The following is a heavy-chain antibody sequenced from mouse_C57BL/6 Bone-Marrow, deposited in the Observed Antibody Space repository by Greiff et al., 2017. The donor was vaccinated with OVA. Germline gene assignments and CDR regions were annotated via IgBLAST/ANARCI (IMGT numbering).Heavy chain of an antibody. Sequence: QVQLQQPGAELVKPGASVKMSCKASGYTFTSYWITWVKQRPGQGLEWIGDIYPGSGSTNYNEKFKSKATLTVDTSYSTAYMQLSSLTSEDSAVYYCARPPFYGYYFDDWGQGTTLTVSS. CDR1: GYTFTSYW. D-gene: IGHD1-1*01. CDR2: IYPGSGST. V-gene: IGHV1-55*01. J-gene: IGHJ2*01. CDR3: ARPPFYGYYFDD.